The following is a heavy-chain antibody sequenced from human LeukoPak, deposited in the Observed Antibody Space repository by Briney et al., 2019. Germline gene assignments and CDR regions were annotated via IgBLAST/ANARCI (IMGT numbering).Heavy chain of an antibody. CDR3: ARHFQFGESGVFDY. CDR2: IYYSGST. Sequence: SETLSLTCTVSGGSISSYYWSWIRQPPGKGLEWIGYIYYSGSTNYNPSLKSRVTISVDTSKNQFSLKLSSVTAADTAVYYCARHFQFGESGVFDYWGQGTLVTVSS. CDR1: GGSISSYY. D-gene: IGHD3-10*01. J-gene: IGHJ4*02. V-gene: IGHV4-59*08.